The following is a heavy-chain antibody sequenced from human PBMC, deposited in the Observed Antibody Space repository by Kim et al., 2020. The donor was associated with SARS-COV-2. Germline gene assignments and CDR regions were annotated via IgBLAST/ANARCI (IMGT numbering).Heavy chain of an antibody. Sequence: SETLSLTCAVYGGSFSGYYWSWIRQPPGKGLEWIGEINHSGSTNYNPSLKSRVTISVDTSKNQFSLKLSSVTAADTAVYYCARELRITMVRGVIIRYFDLWGRGTLVTVSS. CDR2: INHSGST. V-gene: IGHV4-34*01. D-gene: IGHD3-10*01. CDR3: ARELRITMVRGVIIRYFDL. J-gene: IGHJ2*01. CDR1: GGSFSGYY.